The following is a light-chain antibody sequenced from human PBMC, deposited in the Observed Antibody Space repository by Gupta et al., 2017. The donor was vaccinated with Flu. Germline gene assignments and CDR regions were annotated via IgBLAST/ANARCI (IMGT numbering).Light chain of an antibody. CDR1: SSYVRGYNY. J-gene: IGLJ3*02. CDR2: DVS. Sequence: QSALTQPRSVLGSPGPSVTISSTGTSSYVRGYNYVSWYQQHPGKAPKLMIYDVSKRPPGVTDRFSGSKSGNTASLTISGLQAEDEADYYCCSYAGSYRVFGGGTKLTVL. CDR3: CSYAGSYRV. V-gene: IGLV2-11*01.